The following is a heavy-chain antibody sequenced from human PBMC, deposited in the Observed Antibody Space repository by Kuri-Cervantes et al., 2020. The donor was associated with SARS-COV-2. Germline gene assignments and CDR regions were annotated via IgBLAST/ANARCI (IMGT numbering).Heavy chain of an antibody. D-gene: IGHD4-23*01. CDR2: ISYDGSNK. CDR1: GFTFSSYA. Sequence: GESLKISCAASGFTFSSYAMHWVRQAPGKGLEWVAVISYDGSNKYYADSVKGRFTISRDNSKNTLYLQMNSLRAEDTAVYYCARALYGGRTDYYYGMDVGGQGTTVTVSS. CDR3: ARALYGGRTDYYYGMDV. V-gene: IGHV3-30*01. J-gene: IGHJ6*02.